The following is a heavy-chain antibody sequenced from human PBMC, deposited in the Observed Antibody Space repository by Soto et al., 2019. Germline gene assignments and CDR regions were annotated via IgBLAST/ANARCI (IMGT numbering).Heavy chain of an antibody. V-gene: IGHV1-24*01. D-gene: IGHD4-17*01. CDR1: GYTLTELS. Sequence: ASVKVSCKVSGYTLTELSMHWVRQAPGKGLEWMGGFDPEDGETIYAQKFQGRVTMTEDTSTDTAYMELSSLRSEDTAVYYCATVYDYGDYNWFDPWGQGTRVTVSS. CDR3: ATVYDYGDYNWFDP. J-gene: IGHJ5*02. CDR2: FDPEDGET.